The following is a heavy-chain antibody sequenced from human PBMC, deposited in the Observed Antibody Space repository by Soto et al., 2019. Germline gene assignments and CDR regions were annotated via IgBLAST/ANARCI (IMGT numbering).Heavy chain of an antibody. J-gene: IGHJ4*02. D-gene: IGHD3-16*01. CDR3: ARDSHWGIISPTHDH. CDR1: GFTFSSYN. V-gene: IGHV3-21*01. CDR2: ISSSSSYI. Sequence: GGALRLSFAAPGFTFSSYNMNWVRPAPGKGLEWVSSISSSSSYIYYADSEKGRFTISRDNAKNSLYLQMNSLRAEDTAVYYCARDSHWGIISPTHDHWGQGTQVTVSS.